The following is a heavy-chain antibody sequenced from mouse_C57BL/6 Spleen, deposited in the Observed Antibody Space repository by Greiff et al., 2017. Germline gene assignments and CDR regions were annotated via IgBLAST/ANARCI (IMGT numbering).Heavy chain of an antibody. D-gene: IGHD2-5*01. J-gene: IGHJ4*01. CDR3: TRAAYYSNYEAMDY. V-gene: IGHV5-9-1*02. CDR1: GFTFSSYA. CDR2: ISSGGDYI. Sequence: EVKLVESGEGLVKPGGSLKLSCAASGFTFSSYAMSWVRQTPEKRLEWVAYISSGGDYIYYADTVKGRFTISRDKARNTLYLQMSSLKSEDTAMYYCTRAAYYSNYEAMDYWGQGTSVTVSS.